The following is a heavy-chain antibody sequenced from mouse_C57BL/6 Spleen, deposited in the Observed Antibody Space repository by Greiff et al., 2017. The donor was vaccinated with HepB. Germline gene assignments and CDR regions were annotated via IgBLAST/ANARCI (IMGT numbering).Heavy chain of an antibody. V-gene: IGHV1-61*01. J-gene: IGHJ3*01. CDR1: GYTFTSYW. CDR3: ARPETAQARGFAY. CDR2: IYPSDSET. D-gene: IGHD3-2*02. Sequence: VQLQQPGAELVRPGSSVKLSCKASGYTFTSYWMDWVKQRPGQGLEWIGNIYPSDSETHYNQKFKDKATLTVDKSSSTAYMQLSSLTSEDSAVYYCARPETAQARGFAYWGQGTLVTVSA.